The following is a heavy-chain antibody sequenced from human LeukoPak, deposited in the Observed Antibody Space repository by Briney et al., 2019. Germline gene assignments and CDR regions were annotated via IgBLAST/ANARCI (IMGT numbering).Heavy chain of an antibody. Sequence: PSETLSLTCTVSGGSISSGGYYWSWIRQHPGKGLEWIGYIYYSGSTYYNPSLKSRVTISVATSKNQFSLKLSSMTAADTAVYYCARRIYGSGLYYFDYWGQGTLVTVSS. J-gene: IGHJ4*02. V-gene: IGHV4-31*03. CDR2: IYYSGST. D-gene: IGHD3-3*01. CDR1: GGSISSGGYY. CDR3: ARRIYGSGLYYFDY.